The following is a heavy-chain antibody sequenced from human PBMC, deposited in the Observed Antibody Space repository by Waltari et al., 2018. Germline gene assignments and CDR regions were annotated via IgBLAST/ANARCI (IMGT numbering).Heavy chain of an antibody. Sequence: DVKLLESGGGLVQPGGSLRPSCAASGFTFSNYALNWVRQAPGKGMEWVSVIYRGGSIYYADSVKGRFTISRDNTNNTLYVQMNSLRVEDTAVYYCAKAPSGYDPYFDYWGQGTLVTVSS. D-gene: IGHD5-12*01. V-gene: IGHV3-23*03. CDR1: GFTFSNYA. CDR3: AKAPSGYDPYFDY. J-gene: IGHJ4*02. CDR2: IYRGGSI.